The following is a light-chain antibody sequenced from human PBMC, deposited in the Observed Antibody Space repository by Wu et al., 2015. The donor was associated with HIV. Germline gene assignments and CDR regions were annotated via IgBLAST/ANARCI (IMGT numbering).Light chain of an antibody. J-gene: IGKJ1*01. V-gene: IGKV3-20*01. Sequence: QASQSLIYGASRGPTGIPDRFSGSESGTDFTLTIGRLEPEDSAMYYCQQYGRSPTTFGQGTKVEIK. CDR2: GAS. CDR3: QQYGRSPTT.